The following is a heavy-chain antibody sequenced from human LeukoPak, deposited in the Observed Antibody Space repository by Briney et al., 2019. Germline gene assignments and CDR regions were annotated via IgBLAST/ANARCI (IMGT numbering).Heavy chain of an antibody. CDR3: ARRARFLEWFMGHYYMDV. CDR1: GGSFSGYY. V-gene: IGHV4-34*01. D-gene: IGHD3-3*01. Sequence: PSETLSLTCAVYGGSFSGYYWSWIRQPPGKGLEWIGEINHSGSTNYNPSLKSRVTISVDTSKNQSSLKLSSVTAADTAVYYCARRARFLEWFMGHYYMDVWGKGTTVTVSS. CDR2: INHSGST. J-gene: IGHJ6*03.